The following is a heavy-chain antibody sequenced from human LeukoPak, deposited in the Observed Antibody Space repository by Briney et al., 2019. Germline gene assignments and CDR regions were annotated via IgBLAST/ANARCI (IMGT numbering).Heavy chain of an antibody. V-gene: IGHV3-33*08. CDR2: IWYDGSNK. CDR3: ARDVENGIAAAGAQGY. D-gene: IGHD6-13*01. CDR1: GFTFSSYG. J-gene: IGHJ4*02. Sequence: KPGRSLRLSCAASGFTFSSYGMHWVRQAPGKRLEWVAVIWYDGSNKYYADSVKGRFTISRDNSKNTLYLQMNSLRAEDTAVYYCARDVENGIAAAGAQGYWGQGTLVTVSS.